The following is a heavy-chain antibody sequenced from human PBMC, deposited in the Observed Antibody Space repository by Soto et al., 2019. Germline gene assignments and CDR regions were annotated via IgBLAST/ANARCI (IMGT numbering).Heavy chain of an antibody. D-gene: IGHD2-8*01. CDR1: AGYLSHHY. Sequence: AVTMPLTSTVSAGYLSHHYGSWLRQSHGRGLEGIGYAYYSGSTDYNPSLKSRVTMSVDTSKNQVSLKLNSVTTADTAVYYCARDRSTYGGGGTGQVKENWVDPRGPGTLVTVSS. J-gene: IGHJ5*02. CDR3: ARDRSTYGGGGTGQVKENWVDP. V-gene: IGHV4-59*11. CDR2: AYYSGST.